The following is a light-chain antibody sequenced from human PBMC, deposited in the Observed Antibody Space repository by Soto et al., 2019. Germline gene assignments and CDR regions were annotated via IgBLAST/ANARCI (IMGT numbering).Light chain of an antibody. J-gene: IGLJ3*02. Sequence: QPVLTQSPSASASLGASVKLTCTLSSGHSSYTIAWHQQQPEKGPRYLMTLNSDGSHSKGDGIPDRLSGSSSGAERYLSISSLQSEDEADYYCQTWGTGIEVFGGGTKLTVL. CDR2: LNSDGSH. V-gene: IGLV4-69*01. CDR3: QTWGTGIEV. CDR1: SGHSSYT.